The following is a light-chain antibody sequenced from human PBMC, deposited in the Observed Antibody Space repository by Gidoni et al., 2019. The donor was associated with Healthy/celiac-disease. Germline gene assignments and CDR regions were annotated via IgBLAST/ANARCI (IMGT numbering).Light chain of an antibody. V-gene: IGKV3-11*01. CDR3: QQRSNWPPST. J-gene: IGKJ5*01. CDR2: DAS. Sequence: IVLTQSPATLSLSPGERATLSCSASQSVSIYLAWYQQKPGQAPRLLIYDASNRATGIPDRFSGSGSGTDFNLTISSLETEDFAVYYCQQRSNWPPSTFGKGTRLEIK. CDR1: QSVSIY.